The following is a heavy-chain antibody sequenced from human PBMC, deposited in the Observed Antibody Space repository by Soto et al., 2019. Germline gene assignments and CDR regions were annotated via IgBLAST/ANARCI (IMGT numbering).Heavy chain of an antibody. CDR3: ARDPGYCSGGSCYSDEFYYYGMDV. J-gene: IGHJ6*02. CDR1: GFTFSSYG. D-gene: IGHD2-15*01. CDR2: IWYDGSNK. Sequence: GGSLRLSCAASGFTFSSYGMHWVRQAPGKGLEWVAVIWYDGSNKYYADSVKGRFTISRDNSKNTLYLQMNSLRAEDTAVYYCARDPGYCSGGSCYSDEFYYYGMDVWGQGTTVT. V-gene: IGHV3-33*01.